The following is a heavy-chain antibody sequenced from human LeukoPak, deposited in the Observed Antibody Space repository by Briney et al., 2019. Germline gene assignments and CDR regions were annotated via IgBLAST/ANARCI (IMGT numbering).Heavy chain of an antibody. D-gene: IGHD2-2*01. CDR1: GFTFSSYA. J-gene: IGHJ4*02. CDR2: ISYDGSNK. V-gene: IGHV3-30*04. Sequence: GGSLRLSCAASGFTFSSYAMHWVRQAPGKGLEWVAVISYDGSNKYYADSVKGRFTISRDNSKNTLYLQMTSLRAEDTAVYYCARGGYQLLSPAGYWGQGTLVTVSS. CDR3: ARGGYQLLSPAGY.